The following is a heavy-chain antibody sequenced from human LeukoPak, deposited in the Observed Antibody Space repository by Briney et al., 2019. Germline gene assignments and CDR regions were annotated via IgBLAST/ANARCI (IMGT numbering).Heavy chain of an antibody. CDR1: GYTFTDYY. CDR2: VDPEDGET. CDR3: ATGEGVLMVYAMPEYFQH. V-gene: IGHV1-69-2*01. D-gene: IGHD2-8*01. Sequence: GASVKVSCKASGYTFTDYYMHWVQQAPGKGLEWMGRVDPEDGETIYAEKFQGRVTITADTSTDTAYMELSSLRSEDTAVYYCATGEGVLMVYAMPEYFQHWGQGTLVTVSS. J-gene: IGHJ1*01.